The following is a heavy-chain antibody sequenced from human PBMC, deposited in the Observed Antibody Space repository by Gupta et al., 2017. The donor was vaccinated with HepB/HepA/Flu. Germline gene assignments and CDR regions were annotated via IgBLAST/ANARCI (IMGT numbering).Heavy chain of an antibody. CDR2: IKQDGSEK. V-gene: IGHV3-7*01. Sequence: EVQLVESGGGLVQPGGSLRLSCAASGFTFSSYWMSWVRQAPGKGLEWVANIKQDGSEKYYVDSVKGRFTISRDNAKNSLYLQMNSLRAEDTAVYYCAREDGTGLRTYYFDYWGQGTLVTVSS. D-gene: IGHD3-10*01. J-gene: IGHJ4*02. CDR3: AREDGTGLRTYYFDY. CDR1: GFTFSSYW.